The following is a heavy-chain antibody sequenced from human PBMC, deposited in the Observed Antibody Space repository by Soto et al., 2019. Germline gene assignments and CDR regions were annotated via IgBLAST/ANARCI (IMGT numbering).Heavy chain of an antibody. CDR3: VRDRRAGSAEALDY. D-gene: IGHD1-1*01. J-gene: IGHJ4*02. CDR1: GFTFSRFA. CDR2: IWYDGSNE. V-gene: IGHV3-33*07. Sequence: GGSLRLSCAASGFTFSRFAMYWVRQAPGKGLEWVAVIWYDGSNEFYADSVRGRFTISKDNSKDTLYLHMNSLRGEDTAVYYCVRDRRAGSAEALDYWGQGTLVTVSS.